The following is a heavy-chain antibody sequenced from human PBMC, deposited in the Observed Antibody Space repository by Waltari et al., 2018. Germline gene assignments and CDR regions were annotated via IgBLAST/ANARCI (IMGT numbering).Heavy chain of an antibody. Sequence: QVQLVQSGAEVKKPGSSVKVSCKASGGTFSSYAISWVRQAPGQGLEWMGGIIPIVGTANYAQKFQGRGTITADESTSTAYMELSSLRSEDTAVYYCARSYYYDSSGYPNFDYWGQGTLVTVSS. CDR3: ARSYYYDSSGYPNFDY. CDR2: IIPIVGTA. D-gene: IGHD3-22*01. J-gene: IGHJ4*02. CDR1: GGTFSSYA. V-gene: IGHV1-69*01.